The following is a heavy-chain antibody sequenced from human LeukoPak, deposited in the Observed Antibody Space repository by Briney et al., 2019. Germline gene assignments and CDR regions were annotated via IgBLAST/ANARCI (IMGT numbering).Heavy chain of an antibody. J-gene: IGHJ6*02. D-gene: IGHD2-2*02. CDR2: ISSSGSTI. CDR1: GFTFSDYY. V-gene: IGHV3-11*01. CDR3: ARDDGRDCSSTSCYRSAVRDYYYYGMDV. Sequence: GGSLRLSCAASGFTFSDYYMSWIRQAPGKGLEWVSYISSSGSTIYYADSVEGRFTISRDNAKNSLYLQMNSLRAEDTAVYYCARDDGRDCSSTSCYRSAVRDYYYYGMDVWGQGTTVTVSS.